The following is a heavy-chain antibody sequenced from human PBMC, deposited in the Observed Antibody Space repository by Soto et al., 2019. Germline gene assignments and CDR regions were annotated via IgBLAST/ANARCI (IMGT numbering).Heavy chain of an antibody. J-gene: IGHJ5*02. CDR2: INHTGGT. D-gene: IGHD3-3*01. CDR1: GGPANGYY. V-gene: IGHV4-34*01. Sequence: SESLSLTWSVYGGPANGYYRSWIRQPPGKGPEWIGEINHTGGTHYNPHLKSRATMSVDTSKSQLSLRWSSVTEADTAIYHYATRITLFGFLIPPFVPWGQGTQVTVSS. CDR3: ATRITLFGFLIPPFVP.